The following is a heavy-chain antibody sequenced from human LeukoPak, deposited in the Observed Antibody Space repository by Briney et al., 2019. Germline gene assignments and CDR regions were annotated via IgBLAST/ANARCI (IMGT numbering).Heavy chain of an antibody. Sequence: ASVKVSCKASGYTFTGYYMHWVRQAPGQGLEWMGWINPNSGGTNYAQKFQGRVTMTRDTSISTAYMELSRLRSDDTAVYYCARDFLSGSGSYCPYWGQGTLDTVSS. CDR3: ARDFLSGSGSYCPY. D-gene: IGHD3-10*01. CDR2: INPNSGGT. J-gene: IGHJ4*02. CDR1: GYTFTGYY. V-gene: IGHV1-2*02.